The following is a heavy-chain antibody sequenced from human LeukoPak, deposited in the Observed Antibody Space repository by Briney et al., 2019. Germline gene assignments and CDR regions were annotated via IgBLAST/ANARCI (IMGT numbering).Heavy chain of an antibody. CDR3: ARTTEGGYTYGYFYYYSMDV. CDR2: IYYSGST. D-gene: IGHD5-18*01. CDR1: GGSISSYY. Sequence: SETLSLTCTVSGGSISSYYWSWIRQPPGKGLEWIGYIYYSGSTNYNPSLKSRVTISVDTSKNHFSLKLTSVTAADTAVYYCARTTEGGYTYGYFYYYSMDVWGKGTTVTISS. V-gene: IGHV4-59*01. J-gene: IGHJ6*03.